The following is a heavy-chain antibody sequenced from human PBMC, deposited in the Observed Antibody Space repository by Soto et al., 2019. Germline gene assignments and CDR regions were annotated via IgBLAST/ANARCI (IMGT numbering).Heavy chain of an antibody. Sequence: SETLSLTCSVSGGSVSSGYYYWGWIRQPPGKGLEWIGYFSYSGTTDYNPSLKSRVTISLDTSQNRFSLKLSSVTAADTAVYYCARGPRPWWFDPWGQGTLVTVSS. V-gene: IGHV4-61*03. CDR2: FSYSGTT. CDR3: ARGPRPWWFDP. J-gene: IGHJ5*02. CDR1: GGSVSSGYYY.